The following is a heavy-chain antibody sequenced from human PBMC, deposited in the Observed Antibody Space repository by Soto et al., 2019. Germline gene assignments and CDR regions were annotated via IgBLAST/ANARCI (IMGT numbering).Heavy chain of an antibody. CDR3: GREISTAMVRYFDY. Sequence: PSETLSLTCTVSGGSISSYYWSWIRQPPGKGLEWIGYIYYSGSTNYNPSLKSRVTISVDTSKNQFSLKLSSVTAADTAVYYCGREISTAMVRYFDYWRQGTLVTVSS. J-gene: IGHJ4*02. CDR2: IYYSGST. D-gene: IGHD5-18*01. CDR1: GGSISSYY. V-gene: IGHV4-59*01.